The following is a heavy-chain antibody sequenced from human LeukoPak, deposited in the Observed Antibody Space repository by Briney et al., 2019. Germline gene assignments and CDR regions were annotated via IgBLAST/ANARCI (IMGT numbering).Heavy chain of an antibody. D-gene: IGHD3-22*01. CDR3: AKGFAYYYDSSAYQTDS. Sequence: GRSLRHSCAASGFTFSSYGMHWVRQAPGKGLEWVAVISYDGSNKYYADSVKGRFTISRDNSKNTLYLQMNSLRAEDTAVYYCAKGFAYYYDSSAYQTDSGGQGTLVTVSS. CDR1: GFTFSSYG. V-gene: IGHV3-30*18. J-gene: IGHJ4*02. CDR2: ISYDGSNK.